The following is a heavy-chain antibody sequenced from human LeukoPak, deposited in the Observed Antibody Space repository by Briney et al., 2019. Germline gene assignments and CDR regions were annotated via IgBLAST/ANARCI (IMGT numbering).Heavy chain of an antibody. CDR1: RGSISNYY. CDR3: ARHPRPTSWYFDL. CDR2: IYYSGST. D-gene: IGHD4-11*01. V-gene: IGHV4-59*08. J-gene: IGHJ2*01. Sequence: SETLSLTCTVSRGSISNYYWSWIRQPPGKGLEWIGYIYYSGSTNYNPSLKSRVTISVDTSKNQFSLKLSSVTAADTAVYYCARHPRPTSWYFDLWGRGTLVTVSS.